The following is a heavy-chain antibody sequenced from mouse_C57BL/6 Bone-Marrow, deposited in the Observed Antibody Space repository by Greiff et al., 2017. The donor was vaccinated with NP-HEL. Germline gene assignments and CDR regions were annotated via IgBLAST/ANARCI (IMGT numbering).Heavy chain of an antibody. Sequence: EVQLQESGAELVRPGASVKLSCTASGFNIKDDYMHWVKQRPEQGLEWIGWIDPENGDTEYASKFQGKATITADTSSNTAYLQLSSLTSEDTAVYYCTTITTVVARDYWGQGTTLTVSS. V-gene: IGHV14-4*01. CDR1: GFNIKDDY. D-gene: IGHD1-1*01. CDR2: IDPENGDT. J-gene: IGHJ2*01. CDR3: TTITTVVARDY.